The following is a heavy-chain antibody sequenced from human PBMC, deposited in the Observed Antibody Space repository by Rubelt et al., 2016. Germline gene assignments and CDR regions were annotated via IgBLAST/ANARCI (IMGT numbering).Heavy chain of an antibody. CDR1: GGSISSPHW. J-gene: IGHJ5*02. CDR3: AAVRPADHFGTS. D-gene: IGHD2-2*01. V-gene: IGHV4-4*02. Sequence: QVQLQQWGAGLLKPSETLSLTCAVSGGSISSPHWWSWVRQPPGKGLEWVGDIYHSGTTNYNPSLKSRVTMSVDTSKRQFSLNLTAVTAADTAVYYCAAVRPADHFGTSWGQGTLVTVSS. CDR2: IYHSGTT.